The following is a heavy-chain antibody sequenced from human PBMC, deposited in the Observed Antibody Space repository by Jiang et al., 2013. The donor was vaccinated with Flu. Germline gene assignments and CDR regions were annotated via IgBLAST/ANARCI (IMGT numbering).Heavy chain of an antibody. D-gene: IGHD1-26*01. Sequence: KPTQTLTLTCTFSGFSLSTSGMCVSWIRQPPGKALEWLALIDWDDDKYYSTSLKTRLTISKDTSKNQVVFTMTNMDPVDTATYYCARIWDRSRGNEYYFDYWGQGTLVTVSS. CDR2: IDWDDDK. V-gene: IGHV2-70*01. CDR3: ARIWDRSRGNEYYFDY. CDR1: GFSLSTSGMC. J-gene: IGHJ4*02.